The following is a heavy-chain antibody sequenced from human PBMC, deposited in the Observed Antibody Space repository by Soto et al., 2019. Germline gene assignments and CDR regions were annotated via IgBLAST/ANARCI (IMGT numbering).Heavy chain of an antibody. CDR3: ARQTNFHGNNRFFDY. Sequence: QVQLQESGPGLVKPSETLSLTCTVSGGSIYSSSYSWGWIRQPPGKGLEWIGSIYYSGSTYYNPSLKSRVTMSVDTSKRQFSLKLSSVTAADTAVYYCARQTNFHGNNRFFDYWGPGTLVTVSS. CDR2: IYYSGST. CDR1: GGSIYSSSYS. V-gene: IGHV4-39*01. J-gene: IGHJ4*02. D-gene: IGHD1-20*01.